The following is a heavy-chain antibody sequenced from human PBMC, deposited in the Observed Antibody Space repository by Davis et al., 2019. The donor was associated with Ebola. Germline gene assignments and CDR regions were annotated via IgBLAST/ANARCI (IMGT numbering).Heavy chain of an antibody. CDR1: GSPSSPYG. CDR3: ATDPEGWLDFDY. J-gene: IGHJ4*02. V-gene: IGHV3-21*06. D-gene: IGHD6-19*01. Sequence: PGGSLGPSFPASGSPSSPYGMTWVRQAPGKGLEWVSPINSGGSYISYTDSVKGRFIISRDDAKSTVYLQMNSLRDEDTAIYYCATDPEGWLDFDYWGQGTLVTVSS. CDR2: INSGGSYI.